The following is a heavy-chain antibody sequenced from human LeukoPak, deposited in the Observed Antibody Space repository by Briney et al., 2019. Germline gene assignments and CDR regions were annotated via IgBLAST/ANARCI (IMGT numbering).Heavy chain of an antibody. CDR1: GFSFSSYE. D-gene: IGHD3-10*01. CDR2: ISGGGTTI. CDR3: VRDEIRSGAFDI. J-gene: IGHJ3*02. Sequence: GGSLRLSCAASGFSFSSYEMNWVRQGPGKGREWVSYISGGGTTIYDADSVKGRFTISRDNAKNSLYLQLNSLTAEDTAVYYCVRDEIRSGAFDIWGQGTMVTVSS. V-gene: IGHV3-48*03.